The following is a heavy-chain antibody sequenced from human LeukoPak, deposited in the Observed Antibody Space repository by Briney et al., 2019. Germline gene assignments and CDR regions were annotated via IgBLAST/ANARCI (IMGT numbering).Heavy chain of an antibody. CDR2: IIPILGIA. J-gene: IGHJ3*02. CDR3: WEDSSSWDDAFDI. V-gene: IGHV1-69*10. Sequence: SVKVSCKASGYTFTSYGISWVRQAPGQGLEWMGWIIPILGIANYAQKFQGRVTITADESTSTAYMELSSLRSEDTAVYYCWEDSSSWDDAFDIWGQGTMVTVSS. D-gene: IGHD6-6*01. CDR1: GYTFTSYG.